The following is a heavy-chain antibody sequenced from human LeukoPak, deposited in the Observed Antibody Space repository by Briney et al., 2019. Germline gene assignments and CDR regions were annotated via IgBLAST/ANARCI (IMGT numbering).Heavy chain of an antibody. CDR3: ASSEGTVTREYYYYGMDV. D-gene: IGHD4-17*01. CDR1: GYTFTGYY. V-gene: IGHV1-2*02. Sequence: ASVKVSCKASGYTFTGYYMHWVRQAPGQGLEWTGWINPNSGGTNYAQKFQGRVTMTRDTSISTAYMELSRLRSDDTAVYYCASSEGTVTREYYYYGMDVWGQGTTVTVSS. CDR2: INPNSGGT. J-gene: IGHJ6*02.